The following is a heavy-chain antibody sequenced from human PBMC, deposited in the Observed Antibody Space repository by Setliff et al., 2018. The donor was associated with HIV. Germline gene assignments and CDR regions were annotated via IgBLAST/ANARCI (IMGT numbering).Heavy chain of an antibody. Sequence: GGSLRLSCAASGFTVSSNYMSWVRQAPVKGLEWVSVIYSGGSIYYADSVKGRFTISRDNSKNTLYLQMNSLRAEDTAVYYCARDSRTGYFDSWGQGTLVTASS. J-gene: IGHJ4*02. V-gene: IGHV3-53*01. CDR3: ARDSRTGYFDS. CDR1: GFTVSSNY. CDR2: IYSGGSI. D-gene: IGHD2-2*01.